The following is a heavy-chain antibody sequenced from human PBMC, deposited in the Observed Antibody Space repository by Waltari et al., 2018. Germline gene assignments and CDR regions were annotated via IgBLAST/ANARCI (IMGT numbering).Heavy chain of an antibody. D-gene: IGHD5-12*01. CDR1: GFTFSSYG. Sequence: QVQLVESGGGVVQPGGSLRLSCAASGFTFSSYGMHWVRQAPGKGLEWVAFIRYDGSNKYYADSVKGRFTISRDNSKNTLYLQMNSLRSEDTAVYYCARSHPVFDGYNSPFDYWGQGTLVTVSS. V-gene: IGHV3-30*02. J-gene: IGHJ4*02. CDR3: ARSHPVFDGYNSPFDY. CDR2: IRYDGSNK.